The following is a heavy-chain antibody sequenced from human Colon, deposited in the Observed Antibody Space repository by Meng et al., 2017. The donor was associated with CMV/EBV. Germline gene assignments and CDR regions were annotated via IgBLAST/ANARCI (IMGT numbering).Heavy chain of an antibody. CDR2: ISSDGSRF. CDR3: AKQGVAPDMVAPYNYHPFDV. Sequence: GGSLRLSCAAFGFTFTNHPIHWVRQAPGKGLKWVAYISSDGSRFSTADSVKGRFTLSRDNSNNTLFLKMSSLRVDDTAVYFCAKQGVAPDMVAPYNYHPFDVWGQGTTVTVSS. J-gene: IGHJ6*02. D-gene: IGHD3-10*01. V-gene: IGHV3-30-3*02. CDR1: GFTFTNHP.